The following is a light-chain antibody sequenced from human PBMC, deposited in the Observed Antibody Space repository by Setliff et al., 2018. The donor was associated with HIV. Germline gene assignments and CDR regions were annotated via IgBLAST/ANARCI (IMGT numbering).Light chain of an antibody. Sequence: ALTQPRSVSGSPGQSVTISCTGTSSDVGGYNYASWYQQYPGKAPKLMIYDVSERPSGVPDRFSGSKSGNTASLAISGLQAEDDADYYCCSYAGSYPSYVFGTGTKVTVL. CDR3: CSYAGSYPSYV. J-gene: IGLJ1*01. CDR2: DVS. CDR1: SSDVGGYNY. V-gene: IGLV2-11*01.